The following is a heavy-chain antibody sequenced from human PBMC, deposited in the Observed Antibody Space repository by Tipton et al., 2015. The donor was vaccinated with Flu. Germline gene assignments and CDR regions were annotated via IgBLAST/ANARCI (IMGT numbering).Heavy chain of an antibody. J-gene: IGHJ5*02. CDR1: GDFIDSPYI. CDR3: ARRDYCNYVSEPKNWFDP. CDR2: FHKGGTN. V-gene: IGHV4-38-2*01. Sequence: TLSLTCSVSGDFIDSPYIWGWIRQPPGKGLERIGNFHKGGTNYYNPSLRSRVTIVLDRPRTEFSLRLTSVTAADTAVYYCARRDYCNYVSEPKNWFDPWGQGTLVTVSS. D-gene: IGHD2-21*02.